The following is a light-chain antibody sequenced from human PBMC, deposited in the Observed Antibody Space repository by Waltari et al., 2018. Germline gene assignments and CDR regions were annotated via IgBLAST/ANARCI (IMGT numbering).Light chain of an antibody. V-gene: IGLV3-21*02. Sequence: SYVVTQPPSVSVAPGQTASITCGGNNIGGKSVHWYQQKPGQAPVLVVYDDSDRPSGVPVRFSGSNSWNTATLTINSVEAGDEAAYYCQVWDTTTDPRVFGGGTKLTVL. J-gene: IGLJ2*01. CDR1: NIGGKS. CDR2: DDS. CDR3: QVWDTTTDPRV.